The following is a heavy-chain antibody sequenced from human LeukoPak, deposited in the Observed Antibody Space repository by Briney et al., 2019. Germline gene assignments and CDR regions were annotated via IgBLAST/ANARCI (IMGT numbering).Heavy chain of an antibody. Sequence: GGSLRLSCAASGFTFDDYGMSWVRQAPGKGLEWVSGINWNGGSTGYADSVKGRFTISRDNAKNSLYLQMNSLRAEDTALYYCAREFSLGYCSGGSCYSGPKYYYYYYYMDVWGKGTTVTVSS. CDR3: AREFSLGYCSGGSCYSGPKYYYYYYYMDV. D-gene: IGHD2-15*01. J-gene: IGHJ6*03. CDR1: GFTFDDYG. CDR2: INWNGGST. V-gene: IGHV3-20*04.